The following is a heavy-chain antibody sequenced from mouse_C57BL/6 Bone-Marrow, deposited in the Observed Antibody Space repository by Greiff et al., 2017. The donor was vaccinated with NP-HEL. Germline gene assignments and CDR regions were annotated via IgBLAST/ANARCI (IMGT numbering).Heavy chain of an antibody. Sequence: QVQLQQSGPGLVQPSQSLSITCTVSGFSFPRYGVPWVRPSPGQGLAWLGVIWSGGSTDYNAAFISRLSISKDKAKSQVFFKMNSRQADDTAIYYGARRSNLWFADWGQGTLVTVSA. D-gene: IGHD2-5*01. CDR2: IWSGGST. J-gene: IGHJ3*01. CDR1: GFSFPRYG. V-gene: IGHV2-2*01. CDR3: ARRSNLWFAD.